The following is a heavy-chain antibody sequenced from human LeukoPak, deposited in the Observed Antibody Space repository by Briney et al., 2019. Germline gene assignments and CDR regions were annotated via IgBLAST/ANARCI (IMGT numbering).Heavy chain of an antibody. CDR2: INWNGGST. CDR1: GFTFDDYG. Sequence: GGSLRLSCAASGFTFDDYGMSWVRQAPGKGLEWVSGINWNGGSTGYADSVKGRFTISRDNAKNSLYLQMNSLRAEDTALYYRARDYYYYDSSGLGGYWGQGTLVTVSS. J-gene: IGHJ4*02. CDR3: ARDYYYYDSSGLGGY. V-gene: IGHV3-20*04. D-gene: IGHD3-22*01.